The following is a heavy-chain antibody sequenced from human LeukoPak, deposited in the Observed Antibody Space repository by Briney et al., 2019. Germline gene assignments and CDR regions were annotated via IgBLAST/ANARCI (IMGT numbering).Heavy chain of an antibody. J-gene: IGHJ4*02. CDR3: ARTNYYDSSGYYFDY. V-gene: IGHV1-18*01. CDR2: ISAYNGNT. Sequence: ASVKVSCKASGYTFTSYGISWVRQAPGQGLEWMGWISAYNGNTNYAQKLQGRVTMATDTSTSTAYMELRSLRSDDTAVYYCARTNYYDSSGYYFDYWGQGTLVTVSS. D-gene: IGHD3-22*01. CDR1: GYTFTSYG.